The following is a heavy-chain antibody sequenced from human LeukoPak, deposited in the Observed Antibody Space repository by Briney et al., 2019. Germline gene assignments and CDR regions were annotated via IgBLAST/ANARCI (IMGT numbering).Heavy chain of an antibody. CDR2: IKQDGSEK. V-gene: IGHV3-7*01. CDR1: GFTFSSYW. Sequence: GGSLRLSCAASGFTFSSYWMSWVRQAPGKGLEWVANIKQDGSEKYYEDSVKGRFTISRDNAKNSLYLQMNSLRAEDTAVYYCARDPPDIVATYFDYWGQGTLVTVSS. D-gene: IGHD5-12*01. J-gene: IGHJ4*02. CDR3: ARDPPDIVATYFDY.